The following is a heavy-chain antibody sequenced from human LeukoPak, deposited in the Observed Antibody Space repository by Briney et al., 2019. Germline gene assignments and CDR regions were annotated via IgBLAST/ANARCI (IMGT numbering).Heavy chain of an antibody. J-gene: IGHJ4*02. CDR2: ISSSRYI. D-gene: IGHD3-22*01. Sequence: GGSLRLSCAASGFTFSSYSMNWVRQAPGKGLEWVSSISSSRYIYYADSVKGRFTISRDNAKNSLYLQMNSLRAEDTAVYYCARDSTYYYDSSGYPPDYWGQGTLVTVSS. CDR3: ARDSTYYYDSSGYPPDY. CDR1: GFTFSSYS. V-gene: IGHV3-21*01.